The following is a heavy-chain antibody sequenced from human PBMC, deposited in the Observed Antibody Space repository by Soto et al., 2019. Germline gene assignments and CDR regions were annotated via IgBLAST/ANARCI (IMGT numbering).Heavy chain of an antibody. V-gene: IGHV3-33*01. CDR2: IWYDGSNK. D-gene: IGHD2-2*01. J-gene: IGHJ6*02. Sequence: GGSLRLSCAASRFTFSSYGMHWVRQAPGKGLEWVAVIWYDGSNKYYADSVKGRFTISRDNSKNTLYLQMNSLRAEDTAVYYCARLYPQLYYGMDVQGQRTTFTASS. CDR3: ARLYPQLYYGMDV. CDR1: RFTFSSYG.